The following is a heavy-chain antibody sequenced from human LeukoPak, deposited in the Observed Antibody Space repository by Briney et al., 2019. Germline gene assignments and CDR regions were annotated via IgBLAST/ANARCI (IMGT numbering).Heavy chain of an antibody. Sequence: PSETLSLTCTVTGGSIRSSYYYWGWIRQPPGTGLEWIGSIYDSGSTYYNPSLKSRVTISVDTSKNQFSLRVTSVTAADTALYYCARHKSGIDWFDPWGQGTLVTVSS. CDR2: IYDSGST. V-gene: IGHV4-39*01. CDR3: ARHKSGIDWFDP. J-gene: IGHJ5*02. D-gene: IGHD1-14*01. CDR1: GGSIRSSYYY.